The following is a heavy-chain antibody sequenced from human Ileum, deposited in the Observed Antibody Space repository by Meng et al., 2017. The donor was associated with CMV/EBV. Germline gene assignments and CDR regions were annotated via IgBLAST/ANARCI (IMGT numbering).Heavy chain of an antibody. CDR1: GNIFTGNY. D-gene: IGHD7-27*01. V-gene: IGHV1-2*02. Sequence: VQSVTERQKPGASVKVHCTASGNIFTGNYMHWVRQAPGQGVEWVGCINLNSGVIDFAQKFQDRLSLNRNTSITTAYIELTRLIYDDTAVYYCARETWVYDYWGQGTLVTVSS. CDR2: INLNSGVI. CDR3: ARETWVYDY. J-gene: IGHJ4*02.